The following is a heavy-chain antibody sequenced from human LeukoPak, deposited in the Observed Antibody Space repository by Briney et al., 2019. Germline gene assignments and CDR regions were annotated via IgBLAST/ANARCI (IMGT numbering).Heavy chain of an antibody. J-gene: IGHJ4*02. CDR3: ARGVEHYDSSGLVFYYFDY. CDR2: INTDGSST. Sequence: GGSLRLSCAASGFTFSSYWMHWVRQAPGKGPVWVSRINTDGSSTSYADSVKGRFTISRDNAKNTLYLQMNSLRAEDTAVYYCARGVEHYDSSGLVFYYFDYWGQGTLVTASS. V-gene: IGHV3-74*01. D-gene: IGHD3-22*01. CDR1: GFTFSSYW.